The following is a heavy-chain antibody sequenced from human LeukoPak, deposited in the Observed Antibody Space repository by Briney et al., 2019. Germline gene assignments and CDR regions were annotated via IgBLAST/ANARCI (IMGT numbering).Heavy chain of an antibody. D-gene: IGHD2/OR15-2a*01. CDR3: AREGIIKTFDN. Sequence: ASVKVSCKASGYTFTDYYMHWVRQVPGQGLEWMGWINPKSGDRNYAQKFQGRVTMTSDTSISTAYMEVSRLRSDDTAVYYCAREGIIKTFDNWGQGTLVTVSS. CDR2: INPKSGDR. J-gene: IGHJ4*02. CDR1: GYTFTDYY. V-gene: IGHV1-2*02.